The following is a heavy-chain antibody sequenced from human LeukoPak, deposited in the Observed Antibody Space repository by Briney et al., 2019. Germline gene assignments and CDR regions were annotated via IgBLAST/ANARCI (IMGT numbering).Heavy chain of an antibody. CDR1: GFTFSSYE. CDR3: ARGGYSGYDKNFDY. CDR2: ISSSGSTI. Sequence: GGSLRLSCAASGFTFSSYEMNWVRQGPGKGLEWVSYISSSGSTIYYADSVKGRFTISRDNAKNSLYLQMNSLRAEDTAVYYCARGGYSGYDKNFDYWGQGTLVTVSS. J-gene: IGHJ4*02. D-gene: IGHD5-12*01. V-gene: IGHV3-48*03.